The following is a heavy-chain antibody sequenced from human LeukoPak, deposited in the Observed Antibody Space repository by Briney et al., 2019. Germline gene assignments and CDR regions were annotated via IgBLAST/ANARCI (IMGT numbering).Heavy chain of an antibody. J-gene: IGHJ3*02. Sequence: PSETLSLTCTVSGGSISSGSYYWSWIRQPAGKGLEWIGRIYTSGSTYYNPSLKSRVTISVDTSKNQFSLKLSSVTAADTAVYYCASYGSGSYAFDIWGQGTMVTVSS. D-gene: IGHD3-10*01. V-gene: IGHV4-61*02. CDR1: GGSISSGSYY. CDR2: IYTSGST. CDR3: ASYGSGSYAFDI.